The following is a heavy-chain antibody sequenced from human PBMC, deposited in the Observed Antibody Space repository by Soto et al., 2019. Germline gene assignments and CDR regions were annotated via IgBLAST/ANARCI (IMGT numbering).Heavy chain of an antibody. D-gene: IGHD6-19*01. Sequence: GASVKVSSKASGFTFTSSAVQWVRQARGQRLEWIGWIVVGSGNTNYAQKFQERVTITRDMSTSTAYMELSSLRSEDTAVYYCAAVKGPITTYSSGWNFDYWGQGTLVTVSS. J-gene: IGHJ4*02. CDR3: AAVKGPITTYSSGWNFDY. CDR1: GFTFTSSA. CDR2: IVVGSGNT. V-gene: IGHV1-58*01.